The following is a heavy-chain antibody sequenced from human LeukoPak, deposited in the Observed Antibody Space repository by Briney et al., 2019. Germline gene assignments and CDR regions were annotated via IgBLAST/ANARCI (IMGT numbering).Heavy chain of an antibody. D-gene: IGHD3-10*01. CDR2: MNPNSGNT. CDR1: GYTFTSYD. V-gene: IGHV1-8*01. Sequence: ASVKVSCKASGYTFTSYDINWVRQATGQGLEWMGWMNPNSGNTGYAQKFQGRVTMTRNTSISTAYMELSSLRSEDTAVYYCARGHSYYYGSGSYINWSDPWGPGTLVTVSS. CDR3: ARGHSYYYGSGSYINWSDP. J-gene: IGHJ5*02.